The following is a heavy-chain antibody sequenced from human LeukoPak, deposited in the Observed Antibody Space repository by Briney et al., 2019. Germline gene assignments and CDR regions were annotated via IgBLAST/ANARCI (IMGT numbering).Heavy chain of an antibody. Sequence: GGSLRLSCAASGFTFSDYYMSWIRQAPGKGLEWVSYISSSGSTIYYADSVKGRFTISRDNAKNSLYLQMNSLRAEDTAVYYCASPFYCSSTSCYPYYYYYMDVWGKGTTVTVSS. CDR1: GFTFSDYY. D-gene: IGHD2-2*01. CDR3: ASPFYCSSTSCYPYYYYYMDV. V-gene: IGHV3-11*01. CDR2: ISSSGSTI. J-gene: IGHJ6*03.